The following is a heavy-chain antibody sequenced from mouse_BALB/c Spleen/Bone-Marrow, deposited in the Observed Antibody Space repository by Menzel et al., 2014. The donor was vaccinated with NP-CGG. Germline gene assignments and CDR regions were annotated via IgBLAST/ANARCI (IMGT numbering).Heavy chain of an antibody. CDR1: GFTFGDYY. D-gene: IGHD1-1*01. J-gene: IGHJ1*01. CDR2: ISDGGSYT. V-gene: IGHV5-4*02. Sequence: EVMLVESGGGLVKPGGSLKLSCAASGFTFGDYYMYWVRQTPEKRLEWVATISDGGSYTYYPDSVKGRFTISRDNAKNNLYLQMTSLKSEDTAMYYCARDSYYYGSSYWYFDVWGAGTTVTVSS. CDR3: ARDSYYYGSSYWYFDV.